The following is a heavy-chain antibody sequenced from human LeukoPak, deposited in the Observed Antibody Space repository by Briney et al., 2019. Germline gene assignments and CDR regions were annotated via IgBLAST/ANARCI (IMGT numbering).Heavy chain of an antibody. J-gene: IGHJ4*02. V-gene: IGHV4-34*01. D-gene: IGHD2-15*01. CDR1: GGSFSGYY. Sequence: SETLSLTCAVYGGSFSGYYWSWIRQPPGKGLEWIGEINHSGSTNYNPSLKSRVTISVDTSKNQFSLKLSSVTAADTAVYYCARYSCGGSCYSGGYFDNWGQGTLVTVSS. CDR2: INHSGST. CDR3: ARYSCGGSCYSGGYFDN.